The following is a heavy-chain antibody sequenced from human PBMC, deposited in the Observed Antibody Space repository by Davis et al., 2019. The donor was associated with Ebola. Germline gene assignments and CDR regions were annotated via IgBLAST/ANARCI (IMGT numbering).Heavy chain of an antibody. D-gene: IGHD3-16*01. CDR2: INPSSGST. V-gene: IGHV1-46*01. CDR3: AREGGELTYFGLFDY. CDR1: GYTFTSYY. Sequence: AASVKVSCKASGYTFTSYYMHWVRQAPGQGLEWMGIINPSSGSTSYAQKFQGRVTITADKSTSTAYMELSSLRSEDTAVYYCAREGGELTYFGLFDYWGQGTLVTVSS. J-gene: IGHJ4*02.